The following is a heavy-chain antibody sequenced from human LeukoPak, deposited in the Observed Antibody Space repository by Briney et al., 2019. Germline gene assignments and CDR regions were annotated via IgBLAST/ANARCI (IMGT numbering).Heavy chain of an antibody. CDR3: ARTSVSYPNYYYYMDV. CDR2: IIPIFGTA. CDR1: GYTFTSYG. J-gene: IGHJ6*03. V-gene: IGHV1-69*05. Sequence: SVKVSCKASGYTFTSYGISWVRQAPGQGLEWMGGIIPIFGTANYAQKFQGRVTITTDESTSTAYMELSSLRSEDTAVYYCARTSVSYPNYYYYMDVWGKGTTVTVSS.